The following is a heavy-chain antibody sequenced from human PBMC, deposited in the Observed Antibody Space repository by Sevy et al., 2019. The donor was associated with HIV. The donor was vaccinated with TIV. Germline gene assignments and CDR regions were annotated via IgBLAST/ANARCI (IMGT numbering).Heavy chain of an antibody. CDR1: GFTFRNYV. CDR2: ISGGGGTT. CDR3: AKRVAGALAALDV. V-gene: IGHV3-23*01. Sequence: GGSLRLSCAASGFTFRNYVMNWVRQPPGKGLEWVSLISGGGGTTYYAHSVKGRFTISRDDSKSTLYLQMNCLRVEDTAVYFCAKRVAGALAALDVWGQGTMVSVSS. D-gene: IGHD3-10*01. J-gene: IGHJ3*01.